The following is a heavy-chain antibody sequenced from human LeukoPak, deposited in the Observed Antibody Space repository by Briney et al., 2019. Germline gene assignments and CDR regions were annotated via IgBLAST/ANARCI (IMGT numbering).Heavy chain of an antibody. Sequence: SVKVSCKASGGTFSSYAISWVRQAPGQGLEWMGGIIPIFGTANYAQKFQGRVTITADESTSTAYMELSSLRSEDTAVYYCATLSGVVTSPQLNYYYYMDVWGKGTTVTVSS. CDR3: ATLSGVVTSPQLNYYYYMDV. J-gene: IGHJ6*03. CDR2: IIPIFGTA. CDR1: GGTFSSYA. V-gene: IGHV1-69*13. D-gene: IGHD3-3*01.